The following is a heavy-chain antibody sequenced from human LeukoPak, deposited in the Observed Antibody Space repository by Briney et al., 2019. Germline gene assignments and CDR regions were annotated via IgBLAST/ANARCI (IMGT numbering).Heavy chain of an antibody. J-gene: IGHJ5*02. CDR3: ARVREDWFPNNWFAP. D-gene: IGHD3-10*01. CDR2: INPNSGGT. V-gene: IGHV1-2*02. CDR1: GYTFTGYY. Sequence: ASVKVSCKASGYTFTGYYMHWVRQAPGQGLEWMGWINPNSGGTNYAQKFQGRVTMTRDTSISTAYMELSRLRSDDTAVYYCARVREDWFPNNWFAPWGQETLVTVSS.